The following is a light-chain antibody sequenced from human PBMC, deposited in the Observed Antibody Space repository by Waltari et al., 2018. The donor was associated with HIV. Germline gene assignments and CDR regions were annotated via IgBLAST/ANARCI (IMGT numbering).Light chain of an antibody. CDR1: QSVSSN. CDR3: QQYNNWPGAG. Sequence: EIVMTQSPATLSVSPGERATLSCRASQSVSSNLAWYQQKPGQAPRLLIYGASTRATGIPARFSGSGSGTEFTLTISSLQSEDFAVYYCQQYNNWPGAGFGQGTKLEIK. J-gene: IGKJ2*03. V-gene: IGKV3-15*01. CDR2: GAS.